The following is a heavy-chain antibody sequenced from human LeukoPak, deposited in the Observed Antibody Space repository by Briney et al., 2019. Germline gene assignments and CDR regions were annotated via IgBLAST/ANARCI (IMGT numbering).Heavy chain of an antibody. J-gene: IGHJ1*01. D-gene: IGHD4-17*01. CDR3: AKDYGDYPAEYFQH. Sequence: GSLRLSCAASGFTFSCYAMSWVRQAPGKGLEWVSAISGSGGRTYYADSVKGRFTISSDNYKNTLYLQMNSLRAEDTAVYYCAKDYGDYPAEYFQHWGQGTLVTASS. CDR2: ISGSGGRT. CDR1: GFTFSCYA. V-gene: IGHV3-23*01.